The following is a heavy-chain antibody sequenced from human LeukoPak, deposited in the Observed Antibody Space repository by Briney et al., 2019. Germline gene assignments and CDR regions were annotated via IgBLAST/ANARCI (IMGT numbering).Heavy chain of an antibody. CDR3: ARGIPVTTRAYYYYGMDV. D-gene: IGHD4-17*01. J-gene: IGHJ6*02. CDR2: MNPNSGNT. CDR1: GYTFTSYD. Sequence: ASVKVSCKASGYTFTSYDINWVRQATGQGLEWTGWMNPNSGNTGYAQRFQGRVTMTRNTSISTAYMELSSLRSEDTAVYYCARGIPVTTRAYYYYGMDVWGQGTTVTVSS. V-gene: IGHV1-8*01.